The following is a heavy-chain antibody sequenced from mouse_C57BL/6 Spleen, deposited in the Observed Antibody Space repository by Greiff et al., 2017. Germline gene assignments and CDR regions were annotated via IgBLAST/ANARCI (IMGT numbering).Heavy chain of an antibody. J-gene: IGHJ1*03. CDR1: GFSLTSYG. V-gene: IGHV2-5*01. Sequence: VQGVESGPGLVQPSQSLSITCTVSGFSLTSYGVHWVRQSPGKGLEWLGVIWRGGSTDYNAAFMSRLSITKDNSKRQVFFKMNSLQADDTAIYYCAKENYSNWYFDVWGTGTTVTVSS. CDR3: AKENYSNWYFDV. D-gene: IGHD2-5*01. CDR2: IWRGGST.